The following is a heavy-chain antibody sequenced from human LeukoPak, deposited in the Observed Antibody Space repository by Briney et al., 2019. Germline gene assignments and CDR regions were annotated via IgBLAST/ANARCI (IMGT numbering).Heavy chain of an antibody. CDR1: GFTFGDYA. D-gene: IGHD6-19*01. Sequence: PGGSLRLSCTASGFTFGDYAMSWVRQAPGKGLEWVGFIRSKAYGGTTEYAASVKGRFAISRDDSKSIAYLQMNSLKTEDTAVYYCTRTGIAVAGKVATLDYWGQGTLVTVSS. J-gene: IGHJ4*02. CDR3: TRTGIAVAGKVATLDY. V-gene: IGHV3-49*04. CDR2: IRSKAYGGTT.